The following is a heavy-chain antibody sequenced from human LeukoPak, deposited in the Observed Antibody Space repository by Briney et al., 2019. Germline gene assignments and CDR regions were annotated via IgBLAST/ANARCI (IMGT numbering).Heavy chain of an antibody. V-gene: IGHV3-21*01. CDR2: ISSRSSYI. CDR3: ARGRRIRTTVTIGYYFDY. D-gene: IGHD4-17*01. CDR1: GFTFSSYS. Sequence: GGSLRLSCAASGFTFSSYSMNWVRQAPGKGLEWVSSISSRSSYIYYADSVKGRFTISRDNAKNSLYLQMNSLRAEDTAVYYCARGRRIRTTVTIGYYFDYWGQGTLVTVSS. J-gene: IGHJ4*02.